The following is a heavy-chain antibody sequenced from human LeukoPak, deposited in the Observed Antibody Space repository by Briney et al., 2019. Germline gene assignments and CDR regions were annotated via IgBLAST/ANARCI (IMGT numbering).Heavy chain of an antibody. D-gene: IGHD1-26*01. CDR1: GFTFSSYS. Sequence: WGSLRLSCAASGFTFSSYSMNWVRQAPGKGLEWVSSISSSSSYIHSADSVRGRFTISRDNAKNSLFLQMNSLRAEDTAVYYCARDEWGDAFDIWGQGTMVTVFS. CDR2: ISSSSSYI. V-gene: IGHV3-21*01. J-gene: IGHJ3*02. CDR3: ARDEWGDAFDI.